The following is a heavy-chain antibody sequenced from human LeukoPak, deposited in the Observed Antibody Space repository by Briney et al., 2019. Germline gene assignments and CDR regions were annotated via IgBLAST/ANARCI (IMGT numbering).Heavy chain of an antibody. D-gene: IGHD2-8*02. J-gene: IGHJ6*03. Sequence: SVKVSCKASGGTSSNYAISWVRQAPGQGLEWMGGIIPIFGSANYAQRFQGRVTITADKSTSTAYMELSSLKSEDTAVYYCAREFTGLSTYYYYYMDVWGKGTTVTVSS. CDR3: AREFTGLSTYYYYYMDV. V-gene: IGHV1-69*06. CDR1: GGTSSNYA. CDR2: IIPIFGSA.